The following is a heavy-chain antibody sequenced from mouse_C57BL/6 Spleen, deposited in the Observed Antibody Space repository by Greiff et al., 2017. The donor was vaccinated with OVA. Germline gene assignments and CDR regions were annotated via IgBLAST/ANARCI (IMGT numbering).Heavy chain of an antibody. CDR3: ARPHYYGSSHYFDY. J-gene: IGHJ2*01. V-gene: IGHV1-50*01. Sequence: QVQLQQPGAELVKPGASVKLSCKASGYTFTSYWMQWVKQRPGQGLEWIGELDPSDSSTNYNQKFKGKATLTVDTSTSTAYMQLSSLTSEDTAVDYCARPHYYGSSHYFDYWGQGTTLTVSS. CDR2: LDPSDSST. CDR1: GYTFTSYW. D-gene: IGHD1-1*01.